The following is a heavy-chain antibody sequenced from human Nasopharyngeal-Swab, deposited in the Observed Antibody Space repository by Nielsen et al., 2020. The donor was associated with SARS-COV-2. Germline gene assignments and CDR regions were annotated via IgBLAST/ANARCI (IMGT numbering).Heavy chain of an antibody. D-gene: IGHD3-10*01. V-gene: IGHV4-39*01. CDR2: IYYSGST. CDR3: ARLRGSGTKPNLYYYYYGMDV. CDR1: GGSISSSSYY. J-gene: IGHJ6*02. Sequence: SETLSLTCTVSGGSISSSSYYWGWIRQPPGEGLEWIGSIYYSGSTYYNPSLKSRVTISVDTSKNQFSLKLSSVTAADTAVYYCARLRGSGTKPNLYYYYYGMDVWGQGTTVTVSS.